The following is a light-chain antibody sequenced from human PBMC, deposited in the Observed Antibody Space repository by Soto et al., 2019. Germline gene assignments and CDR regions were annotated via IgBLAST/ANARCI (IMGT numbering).Light chain of an antibody. J-gene: IGKJ1*01. CDR2: KAS. CDR3: QQYNSYPWT. CDR1: QTISTW. Sequence: IQMTQSPSTLSASVGDRVTFTCRASQTISTWLAWYQQKPGEAPKLLLYKASTLEVGVPSRFSGSGSGTDFTLTINTLQPADFATYYCQQYNSYPWTFGQGTKV. V-gene: IGKV1-5*03.